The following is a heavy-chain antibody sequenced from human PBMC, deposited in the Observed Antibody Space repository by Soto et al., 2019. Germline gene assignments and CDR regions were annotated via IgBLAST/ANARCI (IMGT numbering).Heavy chain of an antibody. CDR2: IKQDRSET. D-gene: IGHD2-2*01. V-gene: IGHV3-7*03. Sequence: RRGSCAASGSTISSCWMSWVREDPVKGLEWVANIKQDRSETYYVDSVKGRFNISRDNAKNSLYLQMNSLTAEDTAVYYCARERYQLLGNYGMDVWGQGTTVAVSS. CDR1: GSTISSCW. J-gene: IGHJ6*02. CDR3: ARERYQLLGNYGMDV.